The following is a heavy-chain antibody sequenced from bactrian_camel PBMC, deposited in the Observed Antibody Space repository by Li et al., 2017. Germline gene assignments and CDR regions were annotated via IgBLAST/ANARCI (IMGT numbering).Heavy chain of an antibody. V-gene: IGHV3S1*01. CDR2: IQDDGAK. Sequence: HVQLVESGGGSVQAGGSLSLSCATRGYTRRSGCLAWFRQVPGKEREMVAQIQDDGAKHYDSTAEGRFTVSRDNAKDTIDLQMEDVKSEDTGLYVCAHVPPTYCRGLIADPYVVLTVGNRGRGTQVTVS. CDR1: GYTRRSGC. CDR3: AHVPPTYCRGLIADPYVVLTVGN. J-gene: IGHJ4*01. D-gene: IGHD1*01.